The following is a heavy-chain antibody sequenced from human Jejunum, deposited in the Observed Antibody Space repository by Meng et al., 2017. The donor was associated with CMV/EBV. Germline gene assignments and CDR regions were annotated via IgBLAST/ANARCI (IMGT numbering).Heavy chain of an antibody. V-gene: IGHV7-4-1*02. Sequence: VQLVESGSELKKPGASVKVSVKASGYTCTSYAMNWVRQAPGQGLEWMGWINTNTGNPTYAQGFTGRFVFSLDTSVSTAYLQISSLKAADTAVYYCARLYCSGGSCYTIDYWGQGTLVTVSS. CDR3: ARLYCSGGSCYTIDY. CDR2: INTNTGNP. CDR1: GYTCTSYA. J-gene: IGHJ4*02. D-gene: IGHD2-15*01.